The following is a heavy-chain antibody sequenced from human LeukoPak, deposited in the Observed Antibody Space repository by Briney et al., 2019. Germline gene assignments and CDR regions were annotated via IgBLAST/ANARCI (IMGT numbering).Heavy chain of an antibody. CDR2: IYNSGRT. V-gene: IGHV4-39*01. CDR3: ARGPYYGSGSYPY. Sequence: SGTLSLTCIVSGGSISSSSYYWGWIRQPPGKGLEWIGSIYNSGRTYYNPSFKSRVTIYVDTSKNQFSLKLSSVTAADTAVYYCARGPYYGSGSYPYWGQGTLVTVSS. CDR1: GGSISSSSYY. J-gene: IGHJ4*02. D-gene: IGHD3-10*01.